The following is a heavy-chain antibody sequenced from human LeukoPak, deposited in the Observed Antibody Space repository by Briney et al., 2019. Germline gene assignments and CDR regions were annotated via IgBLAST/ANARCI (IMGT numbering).Heavy chain of an antibody. J-gene: IGHJ6*03. CDR1: GGSISSGSYY. CDR3: AGHCSGGSCYPGAGYYMDV. Sequence: SETLSLTCTVSGGSISSGSYYWSWVRQPAGKGLEWIGRIYTSGSTNYNPSLKSRVTISVDTSKNQFSLKLSSVTAADTAVYYCAGHCSGGSCYPGAGYYMDVWGKGTTVTVS. V-gene: IGHV4-61*02. D-gene: IGHD2-15*01. CDR2: IYTSGST.